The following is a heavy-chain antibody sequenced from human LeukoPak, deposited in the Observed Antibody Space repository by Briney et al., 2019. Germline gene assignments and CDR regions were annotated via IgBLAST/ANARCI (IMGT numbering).Heavy chain of an antibody. CDR3: ARDSGTTGEVKFDP. CDR1: GGSISSYY. V-gene: IGHV4-59*12. J-gene: IGHJ5*02. Sequence: SETLSLTCTVSGGSISSYYWSWIRQPPGRGLEWIGYIYYSGSTNYNPSLKSRVTMSVDTSKNQFSLKLSSVTAADTAVYYCARDSGTTGEVKFDPWGQGTLVTVSS. D-gene: IGHD3-10*01. CDR2: IYYSGST.